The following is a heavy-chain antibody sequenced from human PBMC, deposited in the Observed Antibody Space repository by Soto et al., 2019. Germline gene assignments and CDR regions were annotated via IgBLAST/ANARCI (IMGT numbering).Heavy chain of an antibody. V-gene: IGHV3-33*01. CDR1: GLVFSSQG. CDR2: IRYDGSDT. J-gene: IGHJ4*02. Sequence: QVRLVESGGGVVQPGRSPRLSCVASGLVFSSQGMHWVRQAPGKGLEWVGVIRYDGSDTYYGDSVKGRFTISRDNSKSTLYLQMNSLRAEDTGIYFCARNPSTVDLASMADWGQGTLVTVSS. CDR3: ARNPSTVDLASMAD. D-gene: IGHD5-12*01.